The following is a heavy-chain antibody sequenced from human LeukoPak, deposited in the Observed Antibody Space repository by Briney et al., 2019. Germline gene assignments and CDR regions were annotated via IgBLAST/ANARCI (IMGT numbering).Heavy chain of an antibody. CDR3: ASLGVYSYGYSSWFDP. D-gene: IGHD5-18*01. Sequence: GGSLRLSCAASGFTFGSYAMHWVRQAPGKGLEWVAVISYDGSNKYYADSVKGRFTISRDNSKNTLYLQMNSLRAEDTAVYYCASLGVYSYGYSSWFDPWGQGTLVTVSS. J-gene: IGHJ5*02. CDR2: ISYDGSNK. V-gene: IGHV3-30-3*01. CDR1: GFTFGSYA.